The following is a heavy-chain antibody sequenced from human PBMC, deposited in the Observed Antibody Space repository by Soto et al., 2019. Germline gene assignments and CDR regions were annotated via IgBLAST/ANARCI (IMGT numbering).Heavy chain of an antibody. J-gene: IGHJ5*02. CDR2: IIPLFGTT. D-gene: IGHD3-3*01. CDR1: RGTFSNYA. CDR3: ARGGFWSGYYSWFDP. V-gene: IGHV1-69*13. Sequence: ASVKVSCEASRGTFSNYASSWVRHAPGQGLEWMGGIIPLFGTTTYAQKFQGRVTITADESTSTAYMELSSLTSEDTAVYYCARGGFWSGYYSWFDPWGQGTLVTVSS.